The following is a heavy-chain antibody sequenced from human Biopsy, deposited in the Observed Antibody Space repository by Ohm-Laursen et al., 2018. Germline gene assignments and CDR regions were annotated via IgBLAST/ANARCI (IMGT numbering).Heavy chain of an antibody. J-gene: IGHJ6*02. CDR3: ARGSFWFGGNYYYYGMDV. V-gene: IGHV1-69*01. Sequence: SSVKVSCKSSGGSTSSYAIGWVRQAPGQGLEWMGGIIPVFGTPKYAQKFQGRVTITADESTSTAYMELNSLRSEDTAVYYCARGSFWFGGNYYYYGMDVWGQGTSVTVSS. CDR1: GGSTSSYA. CDR2: IIPVFGTP. D-gene: IGHD3-10*01.